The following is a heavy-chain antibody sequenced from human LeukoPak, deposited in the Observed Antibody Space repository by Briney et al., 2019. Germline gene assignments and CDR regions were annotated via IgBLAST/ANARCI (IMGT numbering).Heavy chain of an antibody. V-gene: IGHV1-69*04. J-gene: IGHJ3*02. CDR3: ARDSSGYYYGHDAFDI. D-gene: IGHD3-22*01. CDR1: GYSFTAYY. Sequence: GASVKVSCKASGYSFTAYYMHWVRQAPGQGLEWMGRIIPILGIANYAQKFQGRVTITADKSTSTAYMELSSLRSEDTAVYYCARDSSGYYYGHDAFDIWGQGTMVTVSS. CDR2: IIPILGIA.